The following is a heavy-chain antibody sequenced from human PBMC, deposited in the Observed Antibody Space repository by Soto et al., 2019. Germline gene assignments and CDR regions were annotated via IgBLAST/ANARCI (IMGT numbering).Heavy chain of an antibody. D-gene: IGHD6-13*01. Sequence: SETLSLTCAVSGGSISSGGYSWSWIRQPPGKGLEWIGYIYHSGSTNYNPSLKSRVIISVDTSKNQFSLKLSSVTAADTAVYYCARQLDPGDAFDIWGQGTMVTVSS. CDR3: ARQLDPGDAFDI. CDR2: IYHSGST. CDR1: GGSISSGGYS. J-gene: IGHJ3*02. V-gene: IGHV4-30-2*02.